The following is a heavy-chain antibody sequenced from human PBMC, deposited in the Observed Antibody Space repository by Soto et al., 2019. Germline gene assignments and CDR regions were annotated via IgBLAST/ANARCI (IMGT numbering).Heavy chain of an antibody. D-gene: IGHD3-10*01. J-gene: IGHJ6*02. CDR2: MNPNSGNT. Sequence: ASVKVSCKASGYTSTSYDINWVRQATGQGLEWMGWMNPNSGNTGYTQKFQGRVTMTRNTSISTAYMELSSLRSEDTAVYYCARVWTVGGYYYYGMDVWGQGTTVTVSS. CDR1: GYTSTSYD. V-gene: IGHV1-8*01. CDR3: ARVWTVGGYYYYGMDV.